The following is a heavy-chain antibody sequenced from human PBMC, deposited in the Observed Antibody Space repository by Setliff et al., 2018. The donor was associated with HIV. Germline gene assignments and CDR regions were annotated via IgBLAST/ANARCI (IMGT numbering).Heavy chain of an antibody. J-gene: IGHJ4*02. D-gene: IGHD3-10*01. CDR3: AREAYFFASGTYYFDS. Sequence: KPSETLSLTCTVSGGSIRSHYWSWIRQPPGKGLEWIGSIHYSGSTNYNPSLKSRVTISVDTSKNQFSLKLSSVTAAGTALYFCAREAYFFASGTYYFDSWGQGTLVTVSS. CDR2: IHYSGST. V-gene: IGHV4-59*11. CDR1: GGSIRSHY.